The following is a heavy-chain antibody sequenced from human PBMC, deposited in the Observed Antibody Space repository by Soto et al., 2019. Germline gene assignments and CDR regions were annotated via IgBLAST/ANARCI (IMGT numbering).Heavy chain of an antibody. D-gene: IGHD3-9*01. CDR3: AWQIFAADY. V-gene: IGHV1-69*01. CDR1: GGTFDHAA. CDR2: INPMFNST. Sequence: QVQVVQSGAEVKKPGSSVKVSCEAPGGTFDHAAITWVRQAPGQGLEWMGGINPMFNSTHYAQKFQGRVTITADAATSTAFMELRRLRSDDTAVYYCAWQIFAADYWGQGTLLVVSS. J-gene: IGHJ4*02.